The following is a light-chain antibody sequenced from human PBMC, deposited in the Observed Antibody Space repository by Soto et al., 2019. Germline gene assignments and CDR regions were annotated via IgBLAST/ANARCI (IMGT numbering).Light chain of an antibody. CDR3: MQALQTPYT. J-gene: IGKJ2*01. CDR2: LGS. CDR1: QSLLHSNGYNY. Sequence: DIVMTQSPLSLPVTPGEPASISCRSSQSLLHSNGYNYLDWYLQKPGQSPQLLIYLGSNLASGVPYRFSGSGSGTYFTLKISRVEAEDVGVYYCMQALQTPYTFGQGTKLEIK. V-gene: IGKV2-28*01.